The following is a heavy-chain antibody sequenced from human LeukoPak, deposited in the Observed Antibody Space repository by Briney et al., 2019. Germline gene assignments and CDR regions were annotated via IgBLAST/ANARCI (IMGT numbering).Heavy chain of an antibody. D-gene: IGHD6-19*01. V-gene: IGHV3-53*01. CDR2: IYSGGST. Sequence: GGSLRLSCAASGFTVSSNYMSWVRQAPGEGLEWVSVIYSGGSTYYADSVKGRFTISRDNSKNTLYLQMNSLRAEDTAVYYCARDRDSGYSSGWYPLGNWGQGTLVTVSS. CDR3: ARDRDSGYSSGWYPLGN. CDR1: GFTVSSNY. J-gene: IGHJ4*02.